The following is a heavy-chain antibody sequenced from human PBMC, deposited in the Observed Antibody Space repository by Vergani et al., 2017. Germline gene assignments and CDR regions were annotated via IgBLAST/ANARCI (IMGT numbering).Heavy chain of an antibody. J-gene: IGHJ6*03. Sequence: EVQLVESGGGLVKPGGSLRLSCAASGFTFSSYSMNWVRQAPGKGLEWVSSISSSSSYIYYADSVKGRFTISRDNAKNSLYLQMNSLRAEDTAVYYCARVDPPPYYDFWSGYYDYYYYYMDVWGKGTTVTVSS. CDR3: ARVDPPPYYDFWSGYYDYYYYYMDV. D-gene: IGHD3-3*01. CDR2: ISSSSSYI. V-gene: IGHV3-21*01. CDR1: GFTFSSYS.